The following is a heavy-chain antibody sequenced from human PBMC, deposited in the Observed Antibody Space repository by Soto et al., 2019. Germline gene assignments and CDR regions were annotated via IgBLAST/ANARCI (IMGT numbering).Heavy chain of an antibody. J-gene: IGHJ4*02. CDR2: ISSSGTTT. CDR1: GFTFKNYN. Sequence: EVQVVESGGGLVQPGGALRLSCEASGFTFKNYNMNWVRQAPGKGLEWVSHISSSGTTTYYADCVRGRFTISRDNAKNSLYLQMNSLRVEYTAVYYCARGFCSGSSCTGSYWGQGTLVTVSS. CDR3: ARGFCSGSSCTGSY. V-gene: IGHV3-48*01. D-gene: IGHD2-2*01.